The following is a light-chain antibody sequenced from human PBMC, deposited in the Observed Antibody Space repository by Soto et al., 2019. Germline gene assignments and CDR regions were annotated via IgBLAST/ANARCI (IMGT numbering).Light chain of an antibody. CDR2: SNN. J-gene: IGLJ1*01. V-gene: IGLV1-44*01. CDR1: SSNIGTYT. Sequence: QSVLTQPPSASGAPGQRVTISCSGNSSNIGTYTVNWYQQLPGTAPKLLIYSNNQRPSGVPDRFSGSKSGTSASLAISGLQSEDESGYYCSTWDDSLNGLVFGTGTKVTVL. CDR3: STWDDSLNGLV.